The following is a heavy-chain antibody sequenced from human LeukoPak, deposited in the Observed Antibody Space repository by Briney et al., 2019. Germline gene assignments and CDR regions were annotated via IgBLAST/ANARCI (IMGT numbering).Heavy chain of an antibody. Sequence: GPPLKFSSKVPGYSFTTYWITWVRQLLDKGLEWMGGIDPSDYYANYSPSFQGHVSISADKSISTAYLQWSSLKASDTAMYYCARLRWLSSSWFCMDVWGQGTTVTVSS. CDR1: GYSFTTYW. V-gene: IGHV5-10-1*01. CDR3: ARLRWLSSSWFCMDV. J-gene: IGHJ6*02. CDR2: IDPSDYYA. D-gene: IGHD6-13*01.